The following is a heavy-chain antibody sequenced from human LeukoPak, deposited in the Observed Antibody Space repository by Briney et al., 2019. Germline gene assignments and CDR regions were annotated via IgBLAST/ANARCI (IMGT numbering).Heavy chain of an antibody. CDR2: INSDGSST. Sequence: QPGGSLRLSCAASGFTFSSYWMHWVRQAPGKGLVWVSRINSDGSSTSYADSVKGRFTISRDNAKNTLYLQMNSLRAGDTAVYYCASGGTMVRGVIFYWGQGTLVTVSS. D-gene: IGHD3-10*01. J-gene: IGHJ4*02. CDR3: ASGGTMVRGVIFY. CDR1: GFTFSSYW. V-gene: IGHV3-74*01.